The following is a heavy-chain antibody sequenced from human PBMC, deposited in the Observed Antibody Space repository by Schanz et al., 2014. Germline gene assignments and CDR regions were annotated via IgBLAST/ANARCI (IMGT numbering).Heavy chain of an antibody. J-gene: IGHJ5*02. Sequence: DVQLVESGGGLVQPGKSLRLSCAASGFTFDKYAMHWVRQAPGKGLEWVSVISWNSGTIGYADSVKGRFTISRDNAKNTLYLQMNSLRAEDTAVYYCARPALWFGDNCFDPWGQGTLVTVSS. CDR2: ISWNSGTI. CDR3: ARPALWFGDNCFDP. D-gene: IGHD3-10*01. V-gene: IGHV3-9*01. CDR1: GFTFDKYA.